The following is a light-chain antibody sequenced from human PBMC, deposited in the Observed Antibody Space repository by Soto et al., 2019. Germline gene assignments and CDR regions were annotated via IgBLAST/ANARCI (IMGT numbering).Light chain of an antibody. CDR1: QRVSSDS. V-gene: IGKV3-20*01. CDR3: QQYGRSQT. J-gene: IGKJ1*01. Sequence: EIVLTQSPDTLSLSPGERATLSCRASQRVSSDSLAWYQQQPGQAPRLLIYSTSNRATGIPDRFSGSGSGTYFTLTIRRLEPEDFALYYCQQYGRSQTFGQGTKVDIK. CDR2: STS.